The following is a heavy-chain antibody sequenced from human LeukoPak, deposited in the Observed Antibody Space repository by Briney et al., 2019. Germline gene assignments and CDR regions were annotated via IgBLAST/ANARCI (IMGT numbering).Heavy chain of an antibody. J-gene: IGHJ4*02. Sequence: GGSLRLSCAASGFTFSSYAMSWVRQAPGKGLEWVSAISGSGGSTYYADSVKGRFTISRDNSKNTLFLQMNSLRPDDTAVYYCAKLVRYGDHFKYFDYWGQGTLVTVSS. CDR2: ISGSGGST. CDR1: GFTFSSYA. CDR3: AKLVRYGDHFKYFDY. V-gene: IGHV3-23*01. D-gene: IGHD4-17*01.